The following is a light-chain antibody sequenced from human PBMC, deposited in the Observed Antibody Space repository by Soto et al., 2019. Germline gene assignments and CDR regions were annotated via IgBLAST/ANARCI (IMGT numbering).Light chain of an antibody. Sequence: EIVMTQSPATLSVSPGERATLSCRASRSVNSKLAWYQQKPGQAPRLLISGASTRATGIPARFSGSGSGTEFTLTISSPQSDDFVFHYSQEYYNYTALTFGQGTKVEIK. CDR2: GAS. CDR3: QEYYNYTALT. J-gene: IGKJ4*01. V-gene: IGKV3-15*01. CDR1: RSVNSK.